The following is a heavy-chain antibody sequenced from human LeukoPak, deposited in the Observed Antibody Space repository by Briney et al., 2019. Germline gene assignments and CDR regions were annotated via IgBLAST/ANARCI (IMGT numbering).Heavy chain of an antibody. D-gene: IGHD1-26*01. V-gene: IGHV4-39*01. CDR2: IYYSGIT. CDR3: ASWGATHHYFDS. J-gene: IGHJ4*02. Sequence: SETLSLTCTVSGGSTSSNSYYWGWIRQPPGKGLEWIGSIYYSGITYYNPSLKSRVTISADTSKNQFSLKLSSVTAADTAVYYCASWGATHHYFDSWGRGTLVTVSS. CDR1: GGSTSSNSYY.